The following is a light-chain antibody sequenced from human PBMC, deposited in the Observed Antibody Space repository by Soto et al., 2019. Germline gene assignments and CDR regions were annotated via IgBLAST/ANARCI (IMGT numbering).Light chain of an antibody. J-gene: IGKJ5*01. CDR3: QQYYIWPRT. CDR2: DIS. V-gene: IGKV3-15*01. Sequence: TPFSAIPTSSPCGGSTPCCRAAQDVTTNFAWYQLRRGQPPRLLIYDISTRATGVPARFSGSGSGTEFTLTISGLQSEDFALYYCQQYYIWPRTFGQGTRLEIK. CDR1: QDVTTN.